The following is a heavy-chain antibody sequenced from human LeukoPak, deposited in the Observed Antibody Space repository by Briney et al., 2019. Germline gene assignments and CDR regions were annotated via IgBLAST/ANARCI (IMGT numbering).Heavy chain of an antibody. CDR2: ISWNSGSI. Sequence: GRSLRLSCAASGFTFDDYAMHWVRQAPGKGLEWVSGISWNSGSIGYADSVKGRFTISRDNAKNSLYLQMNSLRAEDTAVYYCARDQYYSDSSGYPYDIWGQGTMVTVSS. V-gene: IGHV3-9*01. CDR3: ARDQYYSDSSGYPYDI. D-gene: IGHD3-22*01. J-gene: IGHJ3*02. CDR1: GFTFDDYA.